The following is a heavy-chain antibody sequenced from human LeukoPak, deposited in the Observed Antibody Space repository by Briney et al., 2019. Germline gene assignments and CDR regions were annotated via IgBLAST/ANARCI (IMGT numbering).Heavy chain of an antibody. D-gene: IGHD6-13*01. V-gene: IGHV1-2*02. CDR3: ARPLIKGSWYSYFDY. CDR2: INPNSGGT. Sequence: GASVKVSCKASGYTFTGYYMHWVRQAPGQGLEWMGWINPNSGGTNYAQKFQGRVTMTRDTSISTAYIELSRLRSDDTAVYYCARPLIKGSWYSYFDYWGQGTLVTVSS. J-gene: IGHJ4*02. CDR1: GYTFTGYY.